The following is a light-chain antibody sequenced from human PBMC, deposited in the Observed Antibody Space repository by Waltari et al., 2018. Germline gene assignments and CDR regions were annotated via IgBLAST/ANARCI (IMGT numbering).Light chain of an antibody. CDR3: AAWDDSLTLVV. V-gene: IGLV1-44*01. CDR2: SSS. Sequence: QSVLTQPPSASGTPGQRVTISCSGNSHNIGRNSVNWYQQLPGMAPKLLIYSSSQRPSGVPDRFSASKSGTSATLAISGPQSEDEADYYCAAWDDSLTLVVFGGGTKLTVL. J-gene: IGLJ2*01. CDR1: SHNIGRNS.